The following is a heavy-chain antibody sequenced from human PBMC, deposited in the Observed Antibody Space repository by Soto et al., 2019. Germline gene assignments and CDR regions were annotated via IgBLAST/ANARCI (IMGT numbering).Heavy chain of an antibody. D-gene: IGHD2-21*01. CDR1: GGSISSSNYF. J-gene: IGHJ5*02. V-gene: IGHV4-39*01. Sequence: QLQLQESGPGLVKPSETLSLTCTVSGGSISSSNYFWGWIRQPPGKGLEWIGSMYYSGSTYYNPSHKSRVPMAVATSKKESSMNLISVTAAAVAMYYSARHGERTIGCLNWFDPWGQGTLVTVSS. CDR3: ARHGERTIGCLNWFDP. CDR2: MYYSGST.